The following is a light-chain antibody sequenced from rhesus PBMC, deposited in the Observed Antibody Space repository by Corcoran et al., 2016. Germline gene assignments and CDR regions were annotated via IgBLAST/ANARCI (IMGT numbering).Light chain of an antibody. Sequence: DIQMTQSPSSLSASVGDRVTITCRASQCISDYLSWSQQQPGKAPTRLIYAASSLESGVPSRFSGSGCGTEFTRNINSLQHEDVASYYCLQGDSTPRTFGQGTKVEIK. V-gene: IGKV1-36*02. CDR3: LQGDSTPRT. J-gene: IGKJ1*01. CDR2: AAS. CDR1: QCISDY.